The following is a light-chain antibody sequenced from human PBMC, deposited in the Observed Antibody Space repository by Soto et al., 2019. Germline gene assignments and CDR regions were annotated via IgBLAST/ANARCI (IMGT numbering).Light chain of an antibody. CDR1: SSDVGGYNY. J-gene: IGLJ1*01. V-gene: IGLV2-14*01. Sequence: QSVLTQPASVSGSPGQSITVSCTGTSSDVGGYNYVSWYQQHPGRAPKLMIFEVSNRPSGVSTRFSGSKSGNTASLTISGLQAEDEADYYCNSYTNSHTYVFGTATKLTVL. CDR3: NSYTNSHTYV. CDR2: EVS.